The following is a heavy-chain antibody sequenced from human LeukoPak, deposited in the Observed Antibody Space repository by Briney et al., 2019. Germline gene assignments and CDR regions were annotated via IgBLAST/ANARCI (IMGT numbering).Heavy chain of an antibody. D-gene: IGHD3-16*01. CDR3: VKEISRPSEDVYVHGMDV. Sequence: GGSLRLSCAASGFTFSSYAMTWVRQAPGKGLEWVSVSSGSGGSTYYADSAKGRFTISRDNSKNTLYLQMNSLRAEDTAVYYCVKEISRPSEDVYVHGMDVWGQGTTVTVS. J-gene: IGHJ6*02. V-gene: IGHV3-23*01. CDR2: SSGSGGST. CDR1: GFTFSSYA.